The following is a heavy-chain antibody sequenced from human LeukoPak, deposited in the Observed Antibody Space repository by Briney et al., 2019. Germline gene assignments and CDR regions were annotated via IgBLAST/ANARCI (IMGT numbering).Heavy chain of an antibody. D-gene: IGHD4-17*01. J-gene: IGHJ4*02. V-gene: IGHV4-61*02. CDR1: GDSISSGSYY. Sequence: SETLSLTCTVSGDSISSGSYYWSWIRQPAGRGLEWIGRIYSSGGTNYNPSLKSRVTISVDTSKNQFSLKLSSVTAADTAVYYCARVTYGDYGIDYWGQGTLVTVSS. CDR3: ARVTYGDYGIDY. CDR2: IYSSGGT.